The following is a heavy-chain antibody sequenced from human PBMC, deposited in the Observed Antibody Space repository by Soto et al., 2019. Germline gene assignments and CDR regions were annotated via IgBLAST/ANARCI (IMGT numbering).Heavy chain of an antibody. D-gene: IGHD4-17*01. CDR2: ISPSGGAT. Sequence: ASVKVSCKASGYTFSSYYIHWVRQAPGQGLEWMGVISPSGGATSYAQRFQGRVTMARETSTSTVYMELSSLRSEDTAVYYCARDQTVTTHYYYALDVWGQGTTVTVSS. J-gene: IGHJ6*02. CDR1: GYTFSSYY. CDR3: ARDQTVTTHYYYALDV. V-gene: IGHV1-46*01.